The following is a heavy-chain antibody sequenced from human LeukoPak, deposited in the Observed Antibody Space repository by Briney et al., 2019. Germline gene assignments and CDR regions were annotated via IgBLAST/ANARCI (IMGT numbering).Heavy chain of an antibody. CDR2: IYSGGST. D-gene: IGHD3-10*01. J-gene: IGHJ4*02. V-gene: IGHV3-53*01. CDR3: ARTYGSGSYWYYFDY. CDR1: GFTFSSYA. Sequence: GGSLRLSCAASGFTFSSYAMSWVRQAPGKGLEWVSVIYSGGSTYYADSVKGRFTISRDNSKNTLYLQMNSLRAEDTAVYYCARTYGSGSYWYYFDYWGQGTLVTVSS.